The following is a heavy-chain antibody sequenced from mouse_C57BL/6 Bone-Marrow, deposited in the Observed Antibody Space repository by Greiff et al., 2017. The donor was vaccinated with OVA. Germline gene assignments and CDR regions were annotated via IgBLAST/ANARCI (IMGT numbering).Heavy chain of an antibody. Sequence: LVESGPELVKPGASVKISCKASGYAFSSSWMNWVKQRPGKGLEWIGRIYPGDGDTNYNGKFKGKATLTADKSSSTAYMQLSSLTSEDSAVYFCARDSFYYYGSTLYAMDYWGQGTSVTVSS. CDR2: IYPGDGDT. J-gene: IGHJ4*01. CDR1: GYAFSSSW. V-gene: IGHV1-82*01. CDR3: ARDSFYYYGSTLYAMDY. D-gene: IGHD1-1*01.